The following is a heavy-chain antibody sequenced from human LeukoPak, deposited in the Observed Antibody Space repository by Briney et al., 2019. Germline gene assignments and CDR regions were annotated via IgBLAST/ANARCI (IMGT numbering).Heavy chain of an antibody. D-gene: IGHD1-1*01. CDR2: IYYSGST. V-gene: IGHV4-39*01. CDR1: GGSISSSSYY. Sequence: SETLSLTCTVSGGSISSSSYYWGWIRQPPGKGLEWIGSIYYSGSTYYNPSLKSRVTISVDTSKNQFSLKLSSVTAADTAVYYCARHQKYLQRPFDKWGQGTLVAVSS. CDR3: ARHQKYLQRPFDK. J-gene: IGHJ4*02.